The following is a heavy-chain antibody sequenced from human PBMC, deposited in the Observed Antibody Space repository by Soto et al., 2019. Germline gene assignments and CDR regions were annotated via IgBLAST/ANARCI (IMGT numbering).Heavy chain of an antibody. CDR1: GGSISSGGSY. CDR2: FYYSGTT. V-gene: IGHV4-31*03. CDR3: ARLGSSSWAEGIDT. J-gene: IGHJ5*02. D-gene: IGHD6-13*01. Sequence: QVQLQEAGPGLVKPSETLSLTCNVSGGSISSGGSYWSWIRQHPEKGLEWIGHFYYSGTTFYNPSLKSRATISLGTSRAQLSLRLNSVTAADTAIYYCARLGSSSWAEGIDTWGQGTQVTVSS.